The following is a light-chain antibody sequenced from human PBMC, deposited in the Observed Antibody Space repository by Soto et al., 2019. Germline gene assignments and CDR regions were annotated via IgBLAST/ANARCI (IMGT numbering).Light chain of an antibody. V-gene: IGKV3-15*01. CDR1: QSVSSN. J-gene: IGKJ5*01. CDR3: QQYNNWPPLT. CDR2: GAS. Sequence: EIVMTQSPATLSVSPGXRATLSCRASQSVSSNLAWYQQKPGQAPRLLIYGASSRATGIPARFSGSGSGTEFTLTISSLQSEDFAVYYCQQYNNWPPLTFGGGTRLEIK.